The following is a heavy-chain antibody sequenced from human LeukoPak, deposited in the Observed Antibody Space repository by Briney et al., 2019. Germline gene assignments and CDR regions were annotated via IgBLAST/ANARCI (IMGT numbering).Heavy chain of an antibody. J-gene: IGHJ5*02. Sequence: SETLSLTCTVSGGSISGHYWCWIRQPPGKGLEWIGYIYYSGFTNYNPSLKSRVTISVDTSKNQFSLKLSSVTAADTAVYYCAREEGMIVSKNWFDPWGQGTLVTVSS. CDR1: GGSISGHY. D-gene: IGHD3-22*01. CDR3: AREEGMIVSKNWFDP. V-gene: IGHV4-59*11. CDR2: IYYSGFT.